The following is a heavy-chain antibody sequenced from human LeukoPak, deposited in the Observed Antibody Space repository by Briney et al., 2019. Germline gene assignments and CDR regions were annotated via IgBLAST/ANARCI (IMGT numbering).Heavy chain of an antibody. CDR1: GLTVSSNF. J-gene: IGHJ4*02. V-gene: IGHV3-66*01. D-gene: IGHD2-15*01. Sequence: GGSLRLSCAASGLTVSSNFMSWVRQAPGKGLEWVSVIYSGGSTYYADSVKGRFTISRDNSKNTLYLQMNSLRAEDTAVYYCARSRLGGRSPAGVFDYWGQGTLVTVSS. CDR2: IYSGGST. CDR3: ARSRLGGRSPAGVFDY.